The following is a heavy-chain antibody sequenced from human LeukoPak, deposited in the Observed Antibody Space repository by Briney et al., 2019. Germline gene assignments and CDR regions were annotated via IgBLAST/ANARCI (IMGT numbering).Heavy chain of an antibody. CDR3: AGGSGRPYYYYGMDV. D-gene: IGHD3-10*01. Sequence: SGGSLRLSCAASGFTFSSYSMNWVRQAPGKGLEWVSSISSSSSYIYYADSVKGRFTISRDNAKNSLYLQMNSLRAEDTAVYYCAGGSGRPYYYYGMDVWGQGTTVTVSS. CDR1: GFTFSSYS. V-gene: IGHV3-21*01. J-gene: IGHJ6*02. CDR2: ISSSSSYI.